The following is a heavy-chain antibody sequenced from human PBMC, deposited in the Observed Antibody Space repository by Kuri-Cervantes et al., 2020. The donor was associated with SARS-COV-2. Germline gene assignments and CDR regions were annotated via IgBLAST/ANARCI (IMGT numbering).Heavy chain of an antibody. CDR1: GGSFSGYY. D-gene: IGHD2-8*02. V-gene: IGHV4-59*10. J-gene: IGHJ6*03. CDR3: ARADVGYCTGGVCYNGGGYYYYYMDV. Sequence: SETLSLTCAVYGGSFSGYYWSWIRQPAGKGLEWIGRIYTSGSTNYNPSLKSRVTMSVDTSKNQFSLKLSSVTAADTAVYYCARADVGYCTGGVCYNGGGYYYYYMDVWGKGTTVTVSS. CDR2: IYTSGST.